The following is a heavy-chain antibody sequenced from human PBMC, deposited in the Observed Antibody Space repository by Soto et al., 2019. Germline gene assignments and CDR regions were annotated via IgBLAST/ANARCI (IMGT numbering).Heavy chain of an antibody. Sequence: PGGSLRLSCAVSGFTFSAYTMNWVRQAPGKGLEWVSSITYDSAYIYYADSVKGRFTISRDNAKNSLYLQMNSLRAEDTAVYYCAKERLELRMRAPGAFDIWGQGTMVTVSS. J-gene: IGHJ3*02. D-gene: IGHD1-7*01. CDR1: GFTFSAYT. CDR2: ITYDSAYI. V-gene: IGHV3-21*04. CDR3: AKERLELRMRAPGAFDI.